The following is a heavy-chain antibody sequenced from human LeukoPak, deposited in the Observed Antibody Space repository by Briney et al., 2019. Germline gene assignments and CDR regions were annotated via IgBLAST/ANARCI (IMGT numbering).Heavy chain of an antibody. Sequence: ASVKVSCKASGYTFSSYDINWVRQATGQGLEWMGWMNPNSGNTGYAQKFRGRVTMTRNTSISTAYMELSSLRSEDTAVYYCARGSLGSSWYILDYWGQGTLVTVSS. CDR2: MNPNSGNT. CDR3: ARGSLGSSWYILDY. J-gene: IGHJ4*02. CDR1: GYTFSSYD. V-gene: IGHV1-8*01. D-gene: IGHD6-13*01.